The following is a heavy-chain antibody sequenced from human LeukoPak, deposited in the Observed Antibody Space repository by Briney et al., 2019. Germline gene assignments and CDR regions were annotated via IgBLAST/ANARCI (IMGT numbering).Heavy chain of an antibody. Sequence: GGSLRLSCAASGFTFSSFGMSWVRQAPGKGLEWVSAISSTGGTAYYADSVKGRFTISRDNSKNTLYLHVNSLRPEDTAVYYCARGLRNAFDMWGQGTMVTVSS. J-gene: IGHJ3*02. D-gene: IGHD5-12*01. CDR2: ISSTGGTA. CDR3: ARGLRNAFDM. CDR1: GFTFSSFG. V-gene: IGHV3-23*01.